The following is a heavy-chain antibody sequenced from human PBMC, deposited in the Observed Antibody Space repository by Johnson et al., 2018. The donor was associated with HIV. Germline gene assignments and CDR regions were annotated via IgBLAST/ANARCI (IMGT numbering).Heavy chain of an antibody. J-gene: IGHJ3*02. CDR3: ALISAAAGSDDAFDI. Sequence: QVQLLESGGGVVQPGRSLRLSCAASGFTFSSYGMHWVRQAPGKGLEWVAVISYDGSNKYYADSVKGRFTISRDNSKNTLYLQMNSLRAEDTAVYYCALISAAAGSDDAFDIWGQGTMVTVSS. CDR1: GFTFSSYG. D-gene: IGHD6-13*01. CDR2: ISYDGSNK. V-gene: IGHV3-30*03.